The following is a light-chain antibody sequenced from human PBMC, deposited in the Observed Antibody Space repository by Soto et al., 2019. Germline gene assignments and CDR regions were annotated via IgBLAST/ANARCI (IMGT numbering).Light chain of an antibody. CDR2: DTS. CDR3: QRRSDWPPT. J-gene: IGKJ1*01. CDR1: QTVVSY. Sequence: EIVLTQSPATLSLSPGARAPLSCRASQTVVSYLAWFRQTPGQAPRLLIYDTSIRATGIPARFSGSGSGTDFTLTISSLEAEDFAAYYCQRRSDWPPTFGQGTKVDIK. V-gene: IGKV3-11*01.